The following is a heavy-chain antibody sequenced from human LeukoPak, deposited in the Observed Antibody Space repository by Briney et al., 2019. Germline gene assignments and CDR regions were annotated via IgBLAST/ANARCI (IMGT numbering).Heavy chain of an antibody. D-gene: IGHD3-9*01. V-gene: IGHV4-59*12. CDR2: IYYSGSA. J-gene: IGHJ4*02. Sequence: SETLSLTCTVSGGSISSYQWSWIRQPPGKGLEWIGNIYYSGSANYNPSLKSRVTISVDTSKNQFSLKLSSVTAADTAVYYCASRRGALRYFDWLLSYFDYWGQGTLVTVSS. CDR1: GGSISSYQ. CDR3: ASRRGALRYFDWLLSYFDY.